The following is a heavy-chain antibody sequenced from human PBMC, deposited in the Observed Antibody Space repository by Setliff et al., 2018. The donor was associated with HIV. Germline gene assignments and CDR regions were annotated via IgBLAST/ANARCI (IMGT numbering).Heavy chain of an antibody. CDR3: ARASRWGSIPFDY. CDR1: GGSISSGGYY. V-gene: IGHV4-31*02. CDR2: ISYSGST. J-gene: IGHJ4*02. Sequence: PSETLSLTCSVSGGSISSGGYYWSWIRQHPGKGLEWIGYISYSGSTYYNPSLKSRVAISVDTSKNHFSLKLSSVTAADTAVYFCARASRWGSIPFDYWGQGTLVTVSS. D-gene: IGHD2-21*01.